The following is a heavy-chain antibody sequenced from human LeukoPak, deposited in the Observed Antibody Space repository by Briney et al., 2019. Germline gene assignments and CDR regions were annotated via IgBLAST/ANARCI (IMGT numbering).Heavy chain of an antibody. Sequence: GGSLRLSCAASGFTFDAFGMTWVRQAPGKGLEWVSAIRGDAGSTGYADSVKGRFTISRDNAKNPLYLQMNSLRVEDTALYYCARVWAWGSGNYFDNWGQGTLVTVSS. V-gene: IGHV3-20*04. J-gene: IGHJ4*02. D-gene: IGHD7-27*01. CDR2: IRGDAGST. CDR3: ARVWAWGSGNYFDN. CDR1: GFTFDAFG.